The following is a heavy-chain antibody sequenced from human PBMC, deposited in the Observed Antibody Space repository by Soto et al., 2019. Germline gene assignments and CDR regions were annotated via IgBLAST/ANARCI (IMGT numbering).Heavy chain of an antibody. J-gene: IGHJ4*01. CDR1: GGSISSGGYS. Sequence: SETLSLTCAVSGGSISSGGYSWSWIRQPPGKGLEWIGYIYHSGSTYYNPSLKSRVTTSVDRSKNQFSLKLSSVTAADTAVYYCARAHEGDFDYWGHGTLVTVSS. CDR2: IYHSGST. V-gene: IGHV4-30-2*01. CDR3: ARAHEGDFDY.